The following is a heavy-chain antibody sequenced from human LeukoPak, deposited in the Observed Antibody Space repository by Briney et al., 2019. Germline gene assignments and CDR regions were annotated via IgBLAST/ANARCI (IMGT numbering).Heavy chain of an antibody. V-gene: IGHV1-2*02. CDR1: GYTFTGYY. J-gene: IGHJ5*02. D-gene: IGHD6-19*01. CDR3: ARGGSGWYYWFDP. CDR2: INPNSGGT. Sequence: GASVKVSCKASGYTFTGYYMHWVRQAPGQGLEWMGWINPNSGGTNYAQKLQGRVTMTRDTSISTAYMELSRLRSDDTAVYYCARGGSGWYYWFDPWGQGTLVTVSS.